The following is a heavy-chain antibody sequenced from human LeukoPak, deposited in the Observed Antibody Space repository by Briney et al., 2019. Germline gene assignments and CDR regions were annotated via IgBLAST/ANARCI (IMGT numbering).Heavy chain of an antibody. J-gene: IGHJ2*01. CDR2: INHSGTP. CDR1: GGSFSGYY. V-gene: IGHV4-34*01. CDR3: ARVLEGSSGQHWYFDL. Sequence: SETLSLTCAVYGGSFSGYYWSWIRQPPGKALESFGEINHSGTPNYSPSLKSRVTISVATSKNQFSLRLSSVTAADTAVYYCARVLEGSSGQHWYFDLWGRGTLVTVPS. D-gene: IGHD6-19*01.